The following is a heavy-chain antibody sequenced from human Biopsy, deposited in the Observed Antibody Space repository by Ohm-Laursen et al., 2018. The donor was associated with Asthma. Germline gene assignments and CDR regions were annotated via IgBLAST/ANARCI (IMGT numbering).Heavy chain of an antibody. J-gene: IGHJ6*02. CDR1: GYTFNSAG. V-gene: IGHV1-18*01. CDR2: ISVYNGNT. CDR3: ARAVDYSHYYGIGV. Sequence: ASVKVSCKASGYTFNSAGITWVRQAPGQGLEWMGWISVYNGNTKVAQKLQDRVTMITDTSTSTAYMGLRSLRSDVTAVYFCARAVDYSHYYGIGVWGQGTTVTVS. D-gene: IGHD3-10*01.